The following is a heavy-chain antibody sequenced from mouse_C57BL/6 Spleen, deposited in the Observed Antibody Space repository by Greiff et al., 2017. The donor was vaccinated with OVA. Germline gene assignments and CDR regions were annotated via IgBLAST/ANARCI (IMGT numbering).Heavy chain of an antibody. J-gene: IGHJ4*01. CDR3: ARSYGNYGGVNYAMDY. V-gene: IGHV1-54*01. Sequence: QVQLKQSGAELVRPGTSVKVSCKASGYAFTNYLIAWVKQRPGQGLEWIGVINPGSGGTNYNEKFKGKATLTADKSSSTAYMQLSSLTSEDSAVYFCARSYGNYGGVNYAMDYWGQGTSVTVSS. CDR2: INPGSGGT. D-gene: IGHD2-1*01. CDR1: GYAFTNYL.